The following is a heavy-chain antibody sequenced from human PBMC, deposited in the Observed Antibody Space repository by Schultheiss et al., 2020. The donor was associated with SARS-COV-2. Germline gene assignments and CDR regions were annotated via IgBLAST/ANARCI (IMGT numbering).Heavy chain of an antibody. Sequence: GGSLRLSCAASGFTFSSYAMSWVRQAPGKGLEWVSGISWNSGSIGYADSVKGRFTISRDNSKNTLYLQMNSLRAEDTAVYYCAKDSRTMIVVVSIDYWGQGTLVTVSS. CDR3: AKDSRTMIVVVSIDY. J-gene: IGHJ4*02. CDR1: GFTFSSYA. CDR2: ISWNSGSI. D-gene: IGHD3-22*01. V-gene: IGHV3-23*01.